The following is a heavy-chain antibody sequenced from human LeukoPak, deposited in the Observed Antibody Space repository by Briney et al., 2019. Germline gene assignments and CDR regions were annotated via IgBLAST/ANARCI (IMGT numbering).Heavy chain of an antibody. J-gene: IGHJ4*02. CDR3: TRDPPYYDFWSGYYNC. Sequence: PGGSLRLSCTASGFTFGDYAMSWVRQAPGKGLEWVGFIRSKAYGGTTEYAASVKGRFTISRDDSKSIAYLQMNSLKTEDTAVYYCTRDPPYYDFWSGYYNCWGQGTLVTVSS. V-gene: IGHV3-49*04. D-gene: IGHD3-3*01. CDR2: IRSKAYGGTT. CDR1: GFTFGDYA.